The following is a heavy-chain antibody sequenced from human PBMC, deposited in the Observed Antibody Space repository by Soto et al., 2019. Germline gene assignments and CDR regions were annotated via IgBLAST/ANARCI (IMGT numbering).Heavy chain of an antibody. V-gene: IGHV3-7*01. J-gene: IGHJ4*02. Sequence: GSLRLSCAASGFSISDYRMSWVRQAPGKGLEWVANIKRDGSEKYYVDSVKGRFTISRDNAKNSLYLQMNSLRADDTAVYYCARVRDLAVPAAVIYFDSWGQGTLVTVSS. CDR3: ARVRDLAVPAAVIYFDS. D-gene: IGHD2-2*01. CDR1: GFSISDYR. CDR2: IKRDGSEK.